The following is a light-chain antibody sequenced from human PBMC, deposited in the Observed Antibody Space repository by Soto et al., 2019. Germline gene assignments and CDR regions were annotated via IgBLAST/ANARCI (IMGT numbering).Light chain of an antibody. CDR2: KAS. V-gene: IGKV1-5*03. CDR1: QSISTW. J-gene: IGKJ1*01. Sequence: QMTQSPSTLSASVGDTVTITCRASQSISTWLAWYQQKPGKAPKLLIYKASTLESGVPSRFSGSGSGAEFTLTISSLQPDDFAAYYCQQYNSYSTFGQGTKVEIK. CDR3: QQYNSYST.